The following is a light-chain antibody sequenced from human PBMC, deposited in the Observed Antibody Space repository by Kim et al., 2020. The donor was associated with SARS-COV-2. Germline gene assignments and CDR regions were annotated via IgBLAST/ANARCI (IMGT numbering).Light chain of an antibody. Sequence: ALGQTASIPCGGNNIGSKNVHWYQQKPGQAPVLVIYRDNDRPSGIPERFSGSNSGNTATLTITRFQAGDEADYYCQVWDSSTFVYVFGTGTKVTVL. CDR3: QVWDSSTFVYV. V-gene: IGLV3-9*01. CDR1: NIGSKN. J-gene: IGLJ1*01. CDR2: RDN.